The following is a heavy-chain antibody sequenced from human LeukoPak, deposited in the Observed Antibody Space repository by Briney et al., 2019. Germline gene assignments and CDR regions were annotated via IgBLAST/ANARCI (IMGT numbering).Heavy chain of an antibody. V-gene: IGHV3-21*04. J-gene: IGHJ3*02. D-gene: IGHD2-21*02. CDR2: ISSSSSYI. CDR1: GFTFSSYS. Sequence: PGGSLRLSCAASGFTFSSYSMNWVRQAPGKGLEWVSSISSSSSYIYYADSVKGRFTISRDNAKNSLYLQMNSLRAEDTAVYYCARMYCGGDCYSFPPGLLIRDEKYDAFDIWGQGTMVTVSS. CDR3: ARMYCGGDCYSFPPGLLIRDEKYDAFDI.